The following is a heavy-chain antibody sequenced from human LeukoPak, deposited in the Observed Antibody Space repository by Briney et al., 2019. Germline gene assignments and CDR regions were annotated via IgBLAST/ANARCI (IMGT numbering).Heavy chain of an antibody. J-gene: IGHJ3*02. CDR3: ARGWIVVVTDAFDI. V-gene: IGHV4-61*05. CDR1: GGSISSSNSY. Sequence: SETLSLTCIVSGGSISSSNSYWDWIRQPPGRGLEWIGYIYYSGSTNYNPSLKSRVTISVDTSKNQFSLKLSSVTAADTAVYYCARGWIVVVTDAFDIWGQGTMVTVSS. D-gene: IGHD3-22*01. CDR2: IYYSGST.